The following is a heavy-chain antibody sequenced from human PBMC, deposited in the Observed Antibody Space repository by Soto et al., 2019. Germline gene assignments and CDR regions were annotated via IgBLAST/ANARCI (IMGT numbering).Heavy chain of an antibody. J-gene: IGHJ2*01. CDR3: ARGADCRGGTCYSWYFDL. D-gene: IGHD2-15*01. CDR2: IGTAGDP. Sequence: EVQQVESGGGLVQPGGSLRLSCAASGFTFNNYDMHWVRQSTGKGLEWVSTIGTAGDPYYLDSVKGRFTISREDATNFLYLQMHSLRAEDTAVYYCARGADCRGGTCYSWYFDLWGRGTLVTVSS. CDR1: GFTFNNYD. V-gene: IGHV3-13*05.